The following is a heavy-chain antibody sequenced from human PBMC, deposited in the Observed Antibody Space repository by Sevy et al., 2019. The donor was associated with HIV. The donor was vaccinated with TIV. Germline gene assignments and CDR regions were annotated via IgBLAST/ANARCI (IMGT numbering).Heavy chain of an antibody. CDR3: AKGSPDCSGGSCYLLDY. J-gene: IGHJ4*02. CDR1: GFTFSSYA. Sequence: GGSLILSCAASGFTFSSYAMSWVRQAPGKGLEWVSAISGSGGSTYYADSVKGRFTISRDNSKNTLYLQMNSLRAEDTAVYYCAKGSPDCSGGSCYLLDYWGQGTLVTVSS. V-gene: IGHV3-23*01. D-gene: IGHD2-15*01. CDR2: ISGSGGST.